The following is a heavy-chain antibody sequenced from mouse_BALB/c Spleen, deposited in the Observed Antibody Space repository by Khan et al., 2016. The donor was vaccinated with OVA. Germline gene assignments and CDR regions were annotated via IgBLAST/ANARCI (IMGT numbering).Heavy chain of an antibody. CDR3: ESGYFGNDEFVY. CDR2: IFPGTGTT. V-gene: IGHV1S132*01. Sequence: QVQLKESGAELVKPGASVKLSCKTSGYTFTSYWIQWVKQRPGQGLGWIGQIFPGTGTTYYNENFKGKATLTVDTSSSTAYLQLSSLTSEDSAVYLCESGYFGNDEFVYWGEGPLVTVSP. D-gene: IGHD2-1*01. J-gene: IGHJ3*01. CDR1: GYTFTSYW.